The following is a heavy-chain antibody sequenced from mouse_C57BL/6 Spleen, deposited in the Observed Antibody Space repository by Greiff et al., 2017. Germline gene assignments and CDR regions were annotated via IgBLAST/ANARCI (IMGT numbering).Heavy chain of an antibody. CDR1: GYTFTDYY. CDR3: ADDYEFAY. CDR2: INPNNGGT. D-gene: IGHD2-4*01. Sequence: EVQLQQSGPELVKPGASVKISCKASGYTFTDYYMNWVKQSHGKSLEWIGDINPNNGGTSYNQKFKGKATLTVDKSSSTAYMELRSLTSEDSAVYYCADDYEFAYWGQGTLVTVSA. J-gene: IGHJ3*01. V-gene: IGHV1-26*01.